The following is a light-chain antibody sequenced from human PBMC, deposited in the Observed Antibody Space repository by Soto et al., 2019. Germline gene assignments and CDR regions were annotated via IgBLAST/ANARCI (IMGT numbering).Light chain of an antibody. V-gene: IGKV3-20*01. CDR2: GAS. J-gene: IGKJ1*01. CDR3: QQYGGSPPT. Sequence: EIVLTQSPGTLSLSPGERATLSCRASQSVSSNYLAWYQRKPGQAPRLLIYGASSRATEIPNRFSGSGSGTDFTRTITRLEPEDFAVYFCQQYGGSPPTFGQGTKVEIK. CDR1: QSVSSNY.